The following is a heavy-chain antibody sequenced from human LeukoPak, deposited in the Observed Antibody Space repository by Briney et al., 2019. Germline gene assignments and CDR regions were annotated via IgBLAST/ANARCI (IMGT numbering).Heavy chain of an antibody. D-gene: IGHD5-18*01. J-gene: IGHJ4*02. CDR2: ISSSGGSI. Sequence: AGGSLSLSCAASGLTLSSYEMTWVRQAPGKGLEWVSYISSSGGSIYYADSVKGRFTISRDNAKNSLYLQMNSLRAEDTAVYYCAGGYGYGGWDYWGQGTLVTVSS. V-gene: IGHV3-48*03. CDR3: AGGYGYGGWDY. CDR1: GLTLSSYE.